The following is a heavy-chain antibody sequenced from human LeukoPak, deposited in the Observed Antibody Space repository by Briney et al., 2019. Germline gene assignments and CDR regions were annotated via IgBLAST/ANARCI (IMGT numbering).Heavy chain of an antibody. CDR1: GGSISSYY. J-gene: IGHJ6*03. Sequence: SETLSLTCTVSGGSISSYYCSWIRHPPAQGLGLDGYVYYSCTTDYNPSLKLLVTRSVDASKNQFSFTLSSVTAPATARYYCARKGYYMDVWGKGNTVTVSS. V-gene: IGHV4-59*01. CDR2: VYYSCTT. CDR3: ARKGYYMDV.